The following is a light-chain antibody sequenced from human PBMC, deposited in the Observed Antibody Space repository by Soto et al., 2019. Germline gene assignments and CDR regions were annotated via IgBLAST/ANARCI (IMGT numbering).Light chain of an antibody. CDR1: QSVRSN. J-gene: IGKJ1*01. V-gene: IGKV3-15*01. CDR3: QQYNNWLS. CDR2: GAS. Sequence: EIVITQSPATLSVSPGGRATLSCRASQSVRSNLAWYQQKPGQAPRLLIYGASTRATAIPARFSGSGSGTEFTLTISSLQSEDFAIYYCQQYNNWLSLGQGTKVDIK.